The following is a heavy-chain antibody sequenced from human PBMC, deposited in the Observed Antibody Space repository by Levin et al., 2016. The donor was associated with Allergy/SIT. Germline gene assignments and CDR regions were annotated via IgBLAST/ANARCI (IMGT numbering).Heavy chain of an antibody. J-gene: IGHJ4*02. CDR1: GYAFSDYH. CDR2: INPNGGAT. CDR3: ARSAMTTIPNFDK. D-gene: IGHD2-21*02. Sequence: ASVKVSCKASGYAFSDYHLHWVRQAPGQGLEWVAWINPNGGATNSAQKFQSRVTMTRDTSIGTAYMELSGLTHDDTAVYFCARSAMTTIPNFDKWGQGTLVTVSS. V-gene: IGHV1-2*02.